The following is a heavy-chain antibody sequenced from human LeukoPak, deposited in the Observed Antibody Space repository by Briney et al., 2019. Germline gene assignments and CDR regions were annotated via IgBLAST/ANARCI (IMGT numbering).Heavy chain of an antibody. V-gene: IGHV4-59*01. CDR2: IYYSGST. J-gene: IGHJ4*02. D-gene: IGHD3-22*01. CDR1: GGSISSYY. Sequence: SETLSLTCTVSGGSISSYYWSWIRQPPGKGLEWIGYIYYSGSTNYNPSLKSRVTISVDTSKNQFSLKLSSVTAADTAVYYCARHGGGGGYYDSSGYYLGYWGQGTLVTVSS. CDR3: ARHGGGGGYYDSSGYYLGY.